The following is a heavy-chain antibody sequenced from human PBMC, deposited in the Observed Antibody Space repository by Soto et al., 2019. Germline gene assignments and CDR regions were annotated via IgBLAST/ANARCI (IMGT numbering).Heavy chain of an antibody. Sequence: GGSLRLSCAASGFTFVNYAMTWVRQSPGKWLERVSCISGSGEITYYADSVKVRFTVSRDNSRNTLYLKMNSLRAEDTAVYYCARDGVIVSTIQGSFDYWGQGALVTVSS. V-gene: IGHV3-23*01. J-gene: IGHJ4*02. D-gene: IGHD2-21*01. CDR1: GFTFVNYA. CDR3: ARDGVIVSTIQGSFDY. CDR2: ISGSGEIT.